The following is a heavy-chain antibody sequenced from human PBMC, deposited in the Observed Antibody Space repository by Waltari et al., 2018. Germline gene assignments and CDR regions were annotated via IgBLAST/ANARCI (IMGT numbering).Heavy chain of an antibody. V-gene: IGHV4-39*01. Sequence: QLQLQESGPGLVKPSETLSLTCTVSGGSISSSSYYWGWIRQPPGKGLEWIGSIYYSGSTSYNPSLKSRVTISVDTSKNQFSLKLSSVTAADTAVYYCASSRITMIVVVIAFDYWGQGTLVTVSS. J-gene: IGHJ4*02. CDR3: ASSRITMIVVVIAFDY. CDR2: IYYSGST. D-gene: IGHD3-22*01. CDR1: GGSISSSSYY.